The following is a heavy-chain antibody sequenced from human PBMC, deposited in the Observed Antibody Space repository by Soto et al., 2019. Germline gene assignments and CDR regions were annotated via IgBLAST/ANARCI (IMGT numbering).Heavy chain of an antibody. CDR3: ARGGRPITRLLWFGSPFDI. J-gene: IGHJ3*02. Sequence: SETLSLTCAVYGGSFSGYYWSWIRQPPGKGLEWIGEINHSGSTNYNPSLKSRVTISVDTSKNQFSLKLSSVTAADTAVYYCARGGRPITRLLWFGSPFDIWGQGTMVTVSS. V-gene: IGHV4-34*01. D-gene: IGHD3-10*01. CDR2: INHSGST. CDR1: GGSFSGYY.